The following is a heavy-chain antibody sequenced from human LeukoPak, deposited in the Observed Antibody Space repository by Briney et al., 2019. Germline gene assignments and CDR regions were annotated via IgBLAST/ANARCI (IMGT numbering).Heavy chain of an antibody. CDR1: GGSISSGGYS. V-gene: IGHV4-30-2*01. Sequence: SETLSLTCAVSGGSISSGGYSWSWIRQPPGKGLEWIGYIYHSGCTYYNPSLKSRVTISVDRSKNQFSLKLSSVTAADTAVYYCARQGDYYDSSGTGGWFDPWGQGTLVTVSS. J-gene: IGHJ5*02. D-gene: IGHD3-22*01. CDR3: ARQGDYYDSSGTGGWFDP. CDR2: IYHSGCT.